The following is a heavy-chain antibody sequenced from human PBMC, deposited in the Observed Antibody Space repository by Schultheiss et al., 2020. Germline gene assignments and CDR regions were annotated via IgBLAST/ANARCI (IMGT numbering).Heavy chain of an antibody. J-gene: IGHJ4*02. Sequence: GGSLRLSCAASGFTVSSNYMSWVRQAPGKGLEWVSVIYSGGSTYYADSVKGRFTISRDNSKNTLYLQMNSLRAEDTAVYYCARAWKSTSGYFDYWGQGTLVTGSS. CDR3: ARAWKSTSGYFDY. V-gene: IGHV3-66*01. D-gene: IGHD1-1*01. CDR2: IYSGGST. CDR1: GFTVSSNY.